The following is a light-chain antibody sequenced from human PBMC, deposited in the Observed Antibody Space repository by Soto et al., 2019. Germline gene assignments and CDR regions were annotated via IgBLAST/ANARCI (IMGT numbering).Light chain of an antibody. CDR1: SSNIGAGYD. Sequence: QSVLTQPPSVSGAPGQRVTISCTGSSSNIGAGYDVHWYQQLPGTAPKLLIYXXXNRPXXXXXXXXGSKSGTSASLAITGLQAEDEADYYCQSYDTGLRTVFGGGTQLTVL. V-gene: IGLV1-40*01. J-gene: IGLJ7*01. CDR3: QSYDTGLRTV. CDR2: XXX.